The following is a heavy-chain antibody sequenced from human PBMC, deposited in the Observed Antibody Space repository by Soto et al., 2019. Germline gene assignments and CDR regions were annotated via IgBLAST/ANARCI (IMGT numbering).Heavy chain of an antibody. CDR2: ISDSGATT. CDR1: GFPFGENA. V-gene: IGHV3-23*01. Sequence: GGTLRLSCAASGFPFGENAMSWVRQAPGKGLEWVSGISDSGATTYYADSVRGRFTISRDNSKNTLYLQMKSLRAEDSASYYCAKEDTSSGSLDYWGQGALVTVSS. D-gene: IGHD6-19*01. J-gene: IGHJ4*02. CDR3: AKEDTSSGSLDY.